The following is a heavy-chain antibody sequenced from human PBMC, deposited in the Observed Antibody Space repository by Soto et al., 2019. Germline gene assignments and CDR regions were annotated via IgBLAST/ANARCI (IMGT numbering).Heavy chain of an antibody. CDR3: ATLPPRIVVSLLPIPT. CDR2: IYHNGSP. CDR1: GGSISSTNW. Sequence: QVQLRQSGPGLVKTSGTLSLTCAVSGGSISSTNWWTWVRQPPGKGLEWIGEIYHNGSPTYSPSLRCRVTISVDKSNHQFSLRLRSVTTADTAVYYCATLPPRIVVSLLPIPTWGQGILVTVSS. D-gene: IGHD2-21*01. V-gene: IGHV4-4*02. J-gene: IGHJ5*02.